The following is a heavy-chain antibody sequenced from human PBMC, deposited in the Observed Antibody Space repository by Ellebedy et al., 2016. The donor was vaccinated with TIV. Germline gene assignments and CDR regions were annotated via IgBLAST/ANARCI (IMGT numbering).Heavy chain of an antibody. J-gene: IGHJ5*02. CDR2: MNSDTGNT. CDR1: GYTFTGYY. V-gene: IGHV1-8*02. CDR3: ARVRRMNWFDP. Sequence: ASVKVSCKASGYTFTGYYMHWVRQATGQGLGWMGWMNSDTGNTGYAHKFQGRITLTRNTSISTAYMELTSLRSEYTALYYCARVRRMNWFDPWGQGTLVTVSS. D-gene: IGHD1-1*01.